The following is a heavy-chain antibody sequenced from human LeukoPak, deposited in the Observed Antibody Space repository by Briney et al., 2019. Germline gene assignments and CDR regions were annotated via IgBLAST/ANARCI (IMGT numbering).Heavy chain of an antibody. CDR2: MNPNSGNT. J-gene: IGHJ6*03. CDR1: GYTFTSYD. V-gene: IGHV1-8*03. Sequence: ASVKVSCKASGYTFTSYDIDWVRQAPGQGLEWMGWMNPNSGNTGYAQKFQGRVTITRNTSISTAYMELSSLRSEDTAVYYCARGGPALGYYYYMDVWGKGTTVTVSS. CDR3: ARGGPALGYYYYMDV.